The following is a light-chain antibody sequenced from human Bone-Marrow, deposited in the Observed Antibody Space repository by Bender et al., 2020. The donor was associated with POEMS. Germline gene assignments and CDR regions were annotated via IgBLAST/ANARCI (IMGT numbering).Light chain of an antibody. CDR1: SSNIGVNF. J-gene: IGLJ3*02. CDR3: GTWDAGLSGGV. V-gene: IGLV1-51*02. CDR2: ENN. Sequence: QSVLTQPPSASGTPGQKFTISCSGSSSNIGVNFVYWYQQVPGTAPKLLIYENNKRRSGIPERFSGSKSGTSATLGITGLQTEDEADYYCGTWDAGLSGGVFGGGTKLTVL.